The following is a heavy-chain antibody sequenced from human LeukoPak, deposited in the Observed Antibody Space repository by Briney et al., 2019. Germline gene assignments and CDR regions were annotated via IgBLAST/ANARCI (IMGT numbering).Heavy chain of an antibody. CDR2: IYPGDSDT. Sequence: GESLKISCMGSGYSFTSYWIGWVRQMPGKGLEWMGNIYPGDSDTRYSTSFQGQVTISADKSISTAYLQWSSLKASDTAMYYCARHGYYDSSGYYGWFDPWGQGTLVTVSS. J-gene: IGHJ5*02. CDR3: ARHGYYDSSGYYGWFDP. V-gene: IGHV5-51*01. D-gene: IGHD3-22*01. CDR1: GYSFTSYW.